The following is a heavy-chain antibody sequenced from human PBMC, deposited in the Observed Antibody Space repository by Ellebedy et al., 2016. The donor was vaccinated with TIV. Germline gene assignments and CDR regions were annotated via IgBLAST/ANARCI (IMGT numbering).Heavy chain of an antibody. V-gene: IGHV1-2*02. Sequence: ASVKVSXKASGYTFTDYYIHWVRQAPGQGLEWMGWINPNSGVTNSAQKLQGSVTMTRDTSISTAYMELSRLRSDDSAVYYCARDTGGSYSRGAFDIWGQGTMVTVSS. CDR1: GYTFTDYY. J-gene: IGHJ3*02. D-gene: IGHD1-26*01. CDR2: INPNSGVT. CDR3: ARDTGGSYSRGAFDI.